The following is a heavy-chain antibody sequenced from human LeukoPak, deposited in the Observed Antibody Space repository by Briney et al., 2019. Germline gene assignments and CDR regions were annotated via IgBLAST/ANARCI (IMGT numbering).Heavy chain of an antibody. Sequence: GGSLRLSCAASVLTFDDFGMSWVRQAPGKGLEWGSGINWNGGTTAYADSVKGRFTISRDNAKNSLYLQMNSLRAEDTALYYCARENGCGGDCYYFDYWGQGTLVTVS. CDR3: ARENGCGGDCYYFDY. CDR2: INWNGGTT. D-gene: IGHD2-21*01. V-gene: IGHV3-20*04. CDR1: VLTFDDFG. J-gene: IGHJ4*02.